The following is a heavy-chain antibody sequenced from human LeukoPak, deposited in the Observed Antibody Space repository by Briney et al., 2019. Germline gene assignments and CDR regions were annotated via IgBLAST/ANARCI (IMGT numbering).Heavy chain of an antibody. CDR1: GFSFSGSA. D-gene: IGHD6-6*01. CDR3: TGSSSGY. CDR2: IRTKGNSDAT. V-gene: IGHV3-73*01. J-gene: IGHJ4*02. Sequence: PGGSLKLSCAASGFSFSGSAMHWVRQASGKGLEWVGHIRTKGNSDATAYAASVKGRFTISRDDSKNTAYLQMNSLKTEDTAVYYCTGSSSGYWGQGTLVTVSS.